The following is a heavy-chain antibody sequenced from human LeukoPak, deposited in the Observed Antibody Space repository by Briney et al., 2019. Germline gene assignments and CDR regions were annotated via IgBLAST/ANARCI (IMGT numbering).Heavy chain of an antibody. J-gene: IGHJ5*02. Sequence: GGSLRLSCAASGFTFSSYGMHWVRQAPGKGLEWVANIQQNGIEKYSVEGRFTISRDNVNSLLYLRINSLRADDTAMYYCARDRDGKDLWGPGTLVTVSS. CDR2: IQQNGIEK. V-gene: IGHV3-7*03. CDR3: ARDRDGKDL. CDR1: GFTFSSYG. D-gene: IGHD1-1*01.